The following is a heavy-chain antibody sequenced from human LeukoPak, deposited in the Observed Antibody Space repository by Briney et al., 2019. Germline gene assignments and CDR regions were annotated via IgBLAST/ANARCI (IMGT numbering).Heavy chain of an antibody. D-gene: IGHD3-16*02. J-gene: IGHJ4*02. V-gene: IGHV4-61*08. Sequence: SETLSLTCTVSGGSVSSSGYYWGWIRQPPGKGLEWIGYIYYSGSTNYNPSLKSRVTISVDTSKNQFSLKLSSVTAADTAVYYCARGYDYVWGSHRALGYWGQGTLVTVSS. CDR1: GGSVSSSGYY. CDR3: ARGYDYVWGSHRALGY. CDR2: IYYSGST.